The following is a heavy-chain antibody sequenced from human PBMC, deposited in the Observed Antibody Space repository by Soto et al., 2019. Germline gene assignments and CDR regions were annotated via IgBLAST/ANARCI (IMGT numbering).Heavy chain of an antibody. D-gene: IGHD3-3*01. Sequence: SVKVSCKASGYTFPSYGISWVRQAPGQGLEWMGWISAYNGNTNYAQKLQGRVTMTTDTSTSTAYMELRSLRSEDTAMYYSARDTGYNWFWSGFNIDAFDIWGQGTMVTVSS. V-gene: IGHV1-18*01. CDR3: ARDTGYNWFWSGFNIDAFDI. J-gene: IGHJ3*02. CDR2: ISAYNGNT. CDR1: GYTFPSYG.